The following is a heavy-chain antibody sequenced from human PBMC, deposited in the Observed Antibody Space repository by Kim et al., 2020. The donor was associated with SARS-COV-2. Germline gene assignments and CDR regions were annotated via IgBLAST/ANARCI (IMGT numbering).Heavy chain of an antibody. Sequence: SVKVSCKASGGTFSSYAISWVRQAPGQGLEWMGGIIPIFGTANYAQKFQGRVTITADESTSTAYMELSSLRSEDTAVYYCAGDSLTIFGEDDYYYYGMDVWGQGTTVTVSS. V-gene: IGHV1-69*13. CDR3: AGDSLTIFGEDDYYYYGMDV. D-gene: IGHD3-3*01. CDR1: GGTFSSYA. CDR2: IIPIFGTA. J-gene: IGHJ6*02.